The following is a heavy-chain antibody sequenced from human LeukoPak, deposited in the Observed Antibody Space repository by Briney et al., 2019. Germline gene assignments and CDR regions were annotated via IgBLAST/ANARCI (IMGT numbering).Heavy chain of an antibody. CDR1: GGSISSGGYY. Sequence: SETLSLTCTVAGGSISSGGYYWSWIRQHPGKGLEWIGYIYYSGSTYYNPSLKSRVTISVDTSKNQFSLKLSSVTAADTAVYYCARIPSYCSGGSCYYFDYWGQGTLVTVSS. D-gene: IGHD2-15*01. CDR3: ARIPSYCSGGSCYYFDY. V-gene: IGHV4-31*03. CDR2: IYYSGST. J-gene: IGHJ4*02.